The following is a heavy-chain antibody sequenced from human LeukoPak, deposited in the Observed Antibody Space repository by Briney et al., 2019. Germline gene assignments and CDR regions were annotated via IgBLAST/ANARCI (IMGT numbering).Heavy chain of an antibody. J-gene: IGHJ6*03. CDR3: ARWFCSSNTCYYTDV. D-gene: IGHD2-2*01. Sequence: SETLSLTCSVSGGSISTYYWSWIRQPPGKALEWIGYIYSSGSTSYNPSLKSRVTMSVDTSKNQFSLRLSSVTAADTAVYYCARWFCSSNTCYYTDVWGKGTTVTVSS. V-gene: IGHV4-59*01. CDR2: IYSSGST. CDR1: GGSISTYY.